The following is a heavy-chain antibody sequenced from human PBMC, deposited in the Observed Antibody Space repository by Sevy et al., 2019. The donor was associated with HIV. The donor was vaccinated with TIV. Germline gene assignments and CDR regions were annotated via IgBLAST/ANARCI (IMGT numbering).Heavy chain of an antibody. J-gene: IGHJ6*02. CDR1: GFTVSRNY. V-gene: IGHV3-66*01. Sequence: GGSLRLSCEASGFTVSRNYMAWVRLAPGKGLEWVSLIDSGGSTYYADSVKGRFTISRDNAKNTLYLQMNPLRAEDTAVYFCARDRYYDASGYYYYYYGMDVWGQGTTVTVSS. CDR2: IDSGGST. D-gene: IGHD3-22*01. CDR3: ARDRYYDASGYYYYYYGMDV.